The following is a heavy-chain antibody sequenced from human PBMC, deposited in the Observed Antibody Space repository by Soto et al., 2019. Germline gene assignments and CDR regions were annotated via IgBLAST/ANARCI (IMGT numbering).Heavy chain of an antibody. D-gene: IGHD4-4*01. V-gene: IGHV3-30*18. CDR1: GFTFSSYG. CDR2: ISYDGSNK. CDR3: AKDQTTVTNFDY. Sequence: QVQLVESGGGEVQPGRSLRLSCAASGFTFSSYGMHWVRQAPGKGLVWVAVISYDGSNKYYADSVKGRFTTSRDNSKNTLYLQMNSLRAEDTAVYYCAKDQTTVTNFDYWSQGTLVTVSS. J-gene: IGHJ4*02.